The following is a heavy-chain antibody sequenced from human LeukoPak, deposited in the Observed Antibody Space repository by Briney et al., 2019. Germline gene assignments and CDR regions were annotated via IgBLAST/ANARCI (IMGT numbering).Heavy chain of an antibody. Sequence: GGSLRLSCAASGFTFSDYYMSWIRQAPGKGVEWVSYISSSGSTIYYADSVKGRFTISRDNAKNSLYLQMNSLRAEDTAVYYCARDPGTWIQLGWFDPWGQGTLVTVSS. J-gene: IGHJ5*02. CDR2: ISSSGSTI. CDR3: ARDPGTWIQLGWFDP. V-gene: IGHV3-11*01. CDR1: GFTFSDYY. D-gene: IGHD5-18*01.